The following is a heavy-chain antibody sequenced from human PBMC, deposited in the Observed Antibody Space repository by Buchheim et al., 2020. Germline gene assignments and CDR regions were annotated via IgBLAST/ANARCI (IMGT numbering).Heavy chain of an antibody. D-gene: IGHD4-17*01. CDR1: GFTFSSYE. CDR2: ISSSGSTI. CDR3: AAGDYGDYNYYYGMDV. J-gene: IGHJ6*02. Sequence: EVQLVESGGGLVQPGGSLRLSCAASGFTFSSYEMNWVRQAPGKGLEWVSYISSSGSTIYYADSVKGRFTISRDNAKNSLYLQMNSLRAEDTAVYYCAAGDYGDYNYYYGMDVWGQGTT. V-gene: IGHV3-48*03.